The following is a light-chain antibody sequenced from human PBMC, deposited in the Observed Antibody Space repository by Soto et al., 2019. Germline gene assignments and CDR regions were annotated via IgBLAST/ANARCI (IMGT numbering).Light chain of an antibody. J-gene: IGKJ5*01. CDR3: RQRSDGPKT. V-gene: IGKV3-11*01. CDR2: DAS. CDR1: QSVSSY. Sequence: EIVLTQSPATLSLSPGERATLSCRASQSVSSYLAAYQQKPGQAPRLLIYDASNRVTGIPARFSGSGSATADFLINSSPDPEDVAVFYYRQRSDGPKTFGQGTRVEIK.